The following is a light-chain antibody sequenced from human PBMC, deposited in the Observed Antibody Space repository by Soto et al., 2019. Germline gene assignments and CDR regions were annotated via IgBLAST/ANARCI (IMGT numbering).Light chain of an antibody. Sequence: EIVMTQSAATLSVSPGERATLSCRPSRCVGSNLAWYQQKPGQAPRLLIYAASTRATGIPARFSGSGSGTDFTLTISSLQSEDFAVYYCQQYNVWPLTFGGGTKVEIE. CDR3: QQYNVWPLT. J-gene: IGKJ4*01. CDR1: RCVGSN. V-gene: IGKV3-15*01. CDR2: AAS.